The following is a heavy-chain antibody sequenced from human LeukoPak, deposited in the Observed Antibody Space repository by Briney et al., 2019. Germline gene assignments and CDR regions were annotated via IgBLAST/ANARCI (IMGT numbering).Heavy chain of an antibody. J-gene: IGHJ4*02. CDR1: GFTFSDYY. Sequence: GGSLRLSCAASGFTFSDYYMSWIRQAPGKGLEWVSYISSSSSYTNYADSVKGRFTISRDNAKNPLYLQMNSLRAEDTAVYYCAVAVAGSYFDYWGQGTLVTVSS. CDR2: ISSSSSYT. CDR3: AVAVAGSYFDY. D-gene: IGHD6-19*01. V-gene: IGHV3-11*06.